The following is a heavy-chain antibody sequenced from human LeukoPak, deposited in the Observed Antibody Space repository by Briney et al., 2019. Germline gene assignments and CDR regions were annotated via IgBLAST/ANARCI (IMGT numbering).Heavy chain of an antibody. J-gene: IGHJ4*02. V-gene: IGHV3-66*04. CDR1: GFTVRSNY. CDR3: ARLDSGYYYFHQ. CDR2: IYSGDST. Sequence: GGSLRLSCAVFGFTVRSNYMSWVRQAPGKGLEWVSDIYSGDSTDYADSVKGRFIIPRDKSKDTLYLQMNSLRAEDTAVYYCARLDSGYYYFHQWGQGALVTVSS. D-gene: IGHD5-12*01.